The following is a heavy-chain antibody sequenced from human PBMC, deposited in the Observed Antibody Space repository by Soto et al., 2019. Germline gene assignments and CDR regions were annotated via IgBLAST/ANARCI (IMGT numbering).Heavy chain of an antibody. Sequence: EVQLLESGGGLVQPGGSLRLSCAASGFTFSSYAMSWVRQAPGKGLEWVSAISGSGGSTYYADSVTGRFTISRDNSKNTLYLQMNSLRAEDTAVYYCAKACSSTSCFLGYYYMDVWGKGTTVTVSS. CDR2: ISGSGGST. V-gene: IGHV3-23*01. CDR1: GFTFSSYA. CDR3: AKACSSTSCFLGYYYMDV. J-gene: IGHJ6*03. D-gene: IGHD2-2*01.